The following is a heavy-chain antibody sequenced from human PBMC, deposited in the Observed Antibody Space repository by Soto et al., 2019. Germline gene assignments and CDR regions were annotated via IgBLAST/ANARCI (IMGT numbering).Heavy chain of an antibody. V-gene: IGHV3-48*02. CDR1: GFTFSSYS. Sequence: ESGGGLVQPGGSLRLSCAASGFTFSSYSMNWVRQAPGKGLEWVSYISSSSSTIYYADSVKGRFTISRDNAKNSLYLQMNSLRDEDTAVYYCARGYDFWSGYYKRGPYYYYGMDVWGQGTTVTVSS. D-gene: IGHD3-3*01. CDR2: ISSSSSTI. J-gene: IGHJ6*02. CDR3: ARGYDFWSGYYKRGPYYYYGMDV.